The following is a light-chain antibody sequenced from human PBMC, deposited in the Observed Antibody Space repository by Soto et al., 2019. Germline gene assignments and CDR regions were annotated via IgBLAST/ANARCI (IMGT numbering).Light chain of an antibody. CDR1: QSISSW. J-gene: IGKJ1*01. V-gene: IGKV1-5*03. CDR3: QHYNTYPWT. Sequence: DIQMTQSPSILSASVGDRVTITCRASQSISSWLAWYQQKPGKAPNLLIHKASHLESGVPSRFSGSGSGTEFTLTISSLQPGDFETYYCQHYNTYPWTFGQGTKVDLK. CDR2: KAS.